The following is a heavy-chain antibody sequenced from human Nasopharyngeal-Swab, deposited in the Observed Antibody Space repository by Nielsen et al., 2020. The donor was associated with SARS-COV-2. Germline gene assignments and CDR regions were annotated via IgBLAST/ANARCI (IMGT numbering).Heavy chain of an antibody. CDR1: GYSFSSYW. J-gene: IGHJ6*02. Sequence: GGSLRLSCTGSGYSFSSYWISWVRQMPGKGLEWMGIIYPSDSYSNYSPSFQGHVTISVDKSLSTAFLQWSSLKASDTAVYYCARRSFYYGSGTVRGMDVWGQGTTVTVSS. D-gene: IGHD3-10*01. CDR2: IYPSDSYS. V-gene: IGHV5-10-1*01. CDR3: ARRSFYYGSGTVRGMDV.